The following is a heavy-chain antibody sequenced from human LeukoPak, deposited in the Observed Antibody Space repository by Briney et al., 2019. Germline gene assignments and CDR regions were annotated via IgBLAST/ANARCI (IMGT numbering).Heavy chain of an antibody. Sequence: SETLSLTCTVSGGSISSGGYHWAWIRQHPGKGLEWIGYISDSGSPYYNPSLKSRVTISTDTSKNQFSLKLTSVTAADTAVYYCARDWGGLDYWGQGTLVTVSS. CDR3: ARDWGGLDY. J-gene: IGHJ4*02. D-gene: IGHD3-16*01. V-gene: IGHV4-31*03. CDR1: GGSISSGGYH. CDR2: ISDSGSP.